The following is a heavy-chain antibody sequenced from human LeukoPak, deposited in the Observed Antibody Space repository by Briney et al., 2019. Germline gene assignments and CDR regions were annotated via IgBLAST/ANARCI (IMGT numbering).Heavy chain of an antibody. J-gene: IGHJ4*02. CDR3: ATSPYYDFWSGYAA. CDR1: GGSISSGGYS. V-gene: IGHV4-30-2*01. D-gene: IGHD3-3*01. CDR2: IYHSGST. Sequence: PSETLSLTCAVSGGSISSGGYSWSWIRQPPGKGLEWIGYIYHSGSTYYNPSLESRVTISVDRSKNQFSLKLSSVTAADTAVYYCATSPYYDFWSGYAAWGQGTLVTVSS.